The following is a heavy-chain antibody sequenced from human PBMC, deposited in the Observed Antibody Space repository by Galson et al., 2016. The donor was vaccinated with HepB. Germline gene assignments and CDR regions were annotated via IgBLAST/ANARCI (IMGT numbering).Heavy chain of an antibody. CDR2: FSGGGSPI. CDR3: ARGSGSSWFYS. CDR1: GFTFSSQN. J-gene: IGHJ5*01. Sequence: SLRLSCAASGFTFSSQNMNWVRQAPGKGLEWVSYFSGGGSPIFYADSVKGRFTISRENAKNSRYLRMNSLRAEDTAVYYCARGSGSSWFYSWGQGTLVTVSS. D-gene: IGHD6-13*01. V-gene: IGHV3-48*01.